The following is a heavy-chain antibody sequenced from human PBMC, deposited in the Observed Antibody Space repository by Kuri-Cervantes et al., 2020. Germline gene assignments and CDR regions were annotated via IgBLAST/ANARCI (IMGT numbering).Heavy chain of an antibody. D-gene: IGHD6-6*01. V-gene: IGHV1-18*01. CDR3: ARDGSIPSS. CDR1: GYTFTSYG. J-gene: IGHJ4*02. CDR2: ISPYNGNT. Sequence: ASVKVSCKASGYTFTSYGISWVRQAPGQGLEWKGWISPYNGNTNYAQKLQGRVTMTTNTSTRTANMELRGLRFDDTAVYYCARDGSIPSSWGQGTLVTVSS.